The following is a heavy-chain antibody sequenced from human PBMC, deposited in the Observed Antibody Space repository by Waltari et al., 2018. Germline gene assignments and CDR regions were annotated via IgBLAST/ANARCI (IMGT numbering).Heavy chain of an antibody. CDR3: ASVDSSGWYYYFDY. Sequence: QVQLQESGPGLVKPSETLSLTCTVSGGSISRYYWSWIRQPPGKGLEWIGYIYYSGSTNYNPSLKSRVTISVDTSKNQFSLKLSSVTAADTAVYYCASVDSSGWYYYFDYWGQGTLVTVSS. CDR1: GGSISRYY. V-gene: IGHV4-59*01. J-gene: IGHJ4*02. D-gene: IGHD6-19*01. CDR2: IYYSGST.